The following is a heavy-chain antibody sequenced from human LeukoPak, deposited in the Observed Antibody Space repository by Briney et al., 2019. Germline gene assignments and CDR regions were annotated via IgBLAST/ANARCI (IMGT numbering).Heavy chain of an antibody. CDR1: GYTFTGYY. CDR3: ARGRGQQLVRIYYGMDV. V-gene: IGHV1-2*04. D-gene: IGHD6-13*01. CDR2: INPNSGGT. Sequence: GASVKVSCKASGYTFTGYYMHWVRQAPGQGLEWMGWINPNSGGTNYAQKFQGWVTMTRDTSISTAYMELRSLRSDDTAVYYCARGRGQQLVRIYYGMDVWGQGTTVTVSS. J-gene: IGHJ6*02.